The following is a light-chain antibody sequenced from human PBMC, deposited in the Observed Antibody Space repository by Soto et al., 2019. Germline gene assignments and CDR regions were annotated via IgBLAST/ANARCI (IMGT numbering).Light chain of an antibody. CDR2: GAS. Sequence: EIVMTQSPDTLSVSPGERAILSCRASQSVSSNLAWYQQKPGQAPRLLIYGASTRATGIPTRFSGSGSGTEFTLTISSLQSEDFAVYYCQQYNNRPPITFGQGTRLEIK. CDR3: QQYNNRPPIT. V-gene: IGKV3-15*01. CDR1: QSVSSN. J-gene: IGKJ5*01.